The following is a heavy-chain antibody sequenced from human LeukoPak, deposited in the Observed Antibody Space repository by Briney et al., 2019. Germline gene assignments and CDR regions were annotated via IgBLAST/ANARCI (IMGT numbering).Heavy chain of an antibody. D-gene: IGHD3-3*01. CDR2: IYHSGST. V-gene: IGHV4-38-2*02. J-gene: IGHJ5*02. CDR3: ARKRPTIFGVVTWFDP. Sequence: SETLSLTCTVSGYSISSGYYWGWIRQPPGKGLERIGSIYHSGSTYYNPSLKSRVTISVDTSKNQFSLKLSSVTAADTAVYYCARKRPTIFGVVTWFDPWGQGTLVTVSS. CDR1: GYSISSGYY.